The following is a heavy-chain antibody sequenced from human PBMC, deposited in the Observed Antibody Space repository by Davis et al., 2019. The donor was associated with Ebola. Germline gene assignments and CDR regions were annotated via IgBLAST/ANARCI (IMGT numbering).Heavy chain of an antibody. CDR1: GFDFDIFW. V-gene: IGHV3-23*01. J-gene: IGHJ4*02. Sequence: PGGSLRLSCVASGFDFDIFWMSWVRQAPGKGLEWVSAISGSGGSTYYADSAKGRFTISRDNSKNTLYLQMNSLRAEDTAVYYCARDLAYDFWSGYTGDYWCQGTLVTVSS. CDR2: ISGSGGST. D-gene: IGHD3-3*01. CDR3: ARDLAYDFWSGYTGDY.